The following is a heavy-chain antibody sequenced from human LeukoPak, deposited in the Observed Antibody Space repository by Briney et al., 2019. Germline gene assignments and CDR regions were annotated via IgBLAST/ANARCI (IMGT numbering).Heavy chain of an antibody. J-gene: IGHJ3*02. CDR2: IKQGGSEK. Sequence: GGSLRLSCAASGFTFSSYWMSWVRQAPGKGLEWVANIKQGGSEKYYVDSVKGRFTISRDNAKNSLYLQMNSLRAEDTAVYYCARDPDIVVVPAAGGAFDIWGQGTMVTVSS. V-gene: IGHV3-7*01. CDR3: ARDPDIVVVPAAGGAFDI. D-gene: IGHD2-2*01. CDR1: GFTFSSYW.